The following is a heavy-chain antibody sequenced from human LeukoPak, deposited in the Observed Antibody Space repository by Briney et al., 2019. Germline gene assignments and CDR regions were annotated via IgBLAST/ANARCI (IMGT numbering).Heavy chain of an antibody. CDR3: ARGRCSGGSCYFDY. CDR2: IIPIFGTA. Sequence: SVKVSCKASGGTFSNYAISWVRQAPGQGLEWMGGIIPIFGTANYAQKFQGRVTITTDESTSTAYMELSSLRSEDTAVYYCARGRCSGGSCYFDYWGQGTLVTVSS. V-gene: IGHV1-69*05. J-gene: IGHJ4*02. CDR1: GGTFSNYA. D-gene: IGHD2-15*01.